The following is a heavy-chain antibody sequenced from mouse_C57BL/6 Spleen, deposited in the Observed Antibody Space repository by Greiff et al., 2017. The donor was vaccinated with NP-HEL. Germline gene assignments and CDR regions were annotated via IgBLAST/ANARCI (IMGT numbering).Heavy chain of an antibody. V-gene: IGHV1-64*01. CDR1: GYTFTSYW. Sequence: QVHVKQPGAELVKPGASVKLSCKASGYTFTSYWMHWVKQRPGQGLEWIGMIHPNSGSTNYNEKFKSKATLTVDKSSSTAYMQLSSLTSEDSAVYYCARPLNYYGSSYDWFAYWGQGTLVTVSA. D-gene: IGHD1-1*01. J-gene: IGHJ3*01. CDR3: ARPLNYYGSSYDWFAY. CDR2: IHPNSGST.